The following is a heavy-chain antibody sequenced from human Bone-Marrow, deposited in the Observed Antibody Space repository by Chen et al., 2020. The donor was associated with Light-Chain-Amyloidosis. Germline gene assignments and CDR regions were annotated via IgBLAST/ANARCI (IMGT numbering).Heavy chain of an antibody. CDR1: GYTFPNYW. CDR3: ARRRDGYNFDY. Sequence: QSXPXXXKPGESLKISCKGSGYTFPNYWIGWVRQMPGKGLEWMGVIYPDDSDARYSPSFEGQVTXXADKSXXXXXXXXXXXXAXDTAMYYCARRRDGYNFDYWGQGTLVTVSS. D-gene: IGHD2-21*01. J-gene: IGHJ4*02. V-gene: IGHV5-51*01. CDR2: IYPDDSDA.